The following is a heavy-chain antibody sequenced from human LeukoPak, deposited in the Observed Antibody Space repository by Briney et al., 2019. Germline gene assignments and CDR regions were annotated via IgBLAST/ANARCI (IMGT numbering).Heavy chain of an antibody. D-gene: IGHD3-3*01. Sequence: GGSLRLSCAASGFTFSSYSMNWVRQAPGKGLEWVSSITSSSSYIYYADSVKGRFTISRDNAKNSLYLQMNSLRAEDTAVYYCARMASYDFWSGYRQRENWFDPWGQGTLVTVSS. CDR1: GFTFSSYS. CDR3: ARMASYDFWSGYRQRENWFDP. V-gene: IGHV3-21*01. CDR2: ITSSSSYI. J-gene: IGHJ5*02.